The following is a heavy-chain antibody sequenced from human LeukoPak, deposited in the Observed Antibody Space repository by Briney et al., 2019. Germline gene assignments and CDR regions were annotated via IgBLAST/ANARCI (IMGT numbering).Heavy chain of an antibody. J-gene: IGHJ6*02. CDR3: ARDNNYYYGMDV. CDR1: GFTFSSYG. V-gene: IGHV3-33*01. CDR2: IWYDGSNK. Sequence: GGSLRLSCAASGFTFSSYGMHWVRQAPGKGLEWVAVIWYDGSNKYYADSVKGRFTISRDNSKNTLYLQMNSLRAEDTAVYYCARDNNYYYGMDVWGQGTAVTVSS. D-gene: IGHD2/OR15-2a*01.